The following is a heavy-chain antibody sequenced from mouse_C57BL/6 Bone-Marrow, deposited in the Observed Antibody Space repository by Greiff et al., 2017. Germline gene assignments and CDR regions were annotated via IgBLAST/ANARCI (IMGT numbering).Heavy chain of an antibody. J-gene: IGHJ3*01. Sequence: VQLQQPGAELVRPGTSVKLSCKASGYPFTSYWMHWVKQRPGQGLEWIGVIDPSDSYTNYNQKFKGKATLTVDTSSSTAYMQLSSLTSEDSAVYYCARPGGYYDYWGQGTLVTVSA. V-gene: IGHV1-59*01. D-gene: IGHD2-3*01. CDR3: ARPGGYYDY. CDR1: GYPFTSYW. CDR2: IDPSDSYT.